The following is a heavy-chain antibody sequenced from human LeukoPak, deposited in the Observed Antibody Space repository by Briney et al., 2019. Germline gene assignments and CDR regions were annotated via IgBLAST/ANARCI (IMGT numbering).Heavy chain of an antibody. J-gene: IGHJ4*02. CDR3: AKDTTYYGISYPGAG. CDR2: ISWNSGSI. D-gene: IGHD3-9*01. V-gene: IGHV3-9*01. Sequence: GGSLRLSCAASGFTFSSYWMSWVRQAPGKGLEWVSGISWNSGSIGYADSVKGRFTISRDNAKNSLYLQMNSLRAEDTALYYCAKDTTYYGISYPGAGWGQGTLVTVSS. CDR1: GFTFSSYW.